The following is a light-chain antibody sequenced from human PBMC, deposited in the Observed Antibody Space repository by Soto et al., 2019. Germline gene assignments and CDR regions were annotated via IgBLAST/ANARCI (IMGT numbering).Light chain of an antibody. Sequence: QSVLTQPPSVSAAPGQEVTISCSGSSSNIAANSVSWYRQFPGTAPKLLIQRNNQRPSGVPARFSGSKSGTSASLAISGLLSEDEADYYCGGWDDSLSGPVFGAGTKVTVL. CDR1: SSNIAANS. CDR3: GGWDDSLSGPV. V-gene: IGLV1-47*01. CDR2: RNN. J-gene: IGLJ2*01.